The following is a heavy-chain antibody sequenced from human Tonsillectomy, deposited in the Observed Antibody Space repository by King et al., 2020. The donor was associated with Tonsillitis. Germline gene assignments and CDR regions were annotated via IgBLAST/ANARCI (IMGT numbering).Heavy chain of an antibody. J-gene: IGHJ5*02. CDR3: ARDTGIAVAGSANWFDP. CDR2: INPNSGGT. D-gene: IGHD6-19*01. V-gene: IGHV1-2*02. Sequence: QLVQSGAEVKKPGASVKVSCKASGYTFTGYYMHWVRQAPGQGLEWMGWINPNSGGTNYAQKFQGRVTMTRDTSISTAYMELSRLRSDDTAVYYCARDTGIAVAGSANWFDPWGQRTLVTVSS. CDR1: GYTFTGYY.